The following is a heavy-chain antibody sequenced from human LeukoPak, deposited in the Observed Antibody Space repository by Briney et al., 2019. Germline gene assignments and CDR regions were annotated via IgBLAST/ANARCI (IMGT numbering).Heavy chain of an antibody. CDR2: INHSGST. D-gene: IGHD3-16*02. Sequence: SETLSLTCAVYGGSFSGYYWSWIRQPPGKGLEWIGEINHSGSTNYNPSLKSRVTISVDTSKNQFSLKLSSVTAADTAVYYCARGPGYDYVWGSYRYGYWFDPWGQGTLVTVSS. CDR1: GGSFSGYY. V-gene: IGHV4-34*01. CDR3: ARGPGYDYVWGSYRYGYWFDP. J-gene: IGHJ5*02.